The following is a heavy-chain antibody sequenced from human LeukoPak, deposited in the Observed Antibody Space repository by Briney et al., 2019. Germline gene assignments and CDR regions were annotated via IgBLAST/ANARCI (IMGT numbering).Heavy chain of an antibody. CDR1: GFTFSSYN. CDR2: ISTISSYI. J-gene: IGHJ4*02. CDR3: AREYSYGTQDYFDY. V-gene: IGHV3-21*01. D-gene: IGHD5-18*01. Sequence: MTGGSLRLSCAASGFTFSSYNMNWVRQAPGKGLEWVSSISTISSYIDYADSVKGRFTISRDNAKNSLYLQMNSLRAEDTAVYYCAREYSYGTQDYFDYWGQGILVTVSS.